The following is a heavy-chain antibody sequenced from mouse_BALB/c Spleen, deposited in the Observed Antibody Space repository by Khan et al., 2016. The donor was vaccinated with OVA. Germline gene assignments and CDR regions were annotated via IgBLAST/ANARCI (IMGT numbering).Heavy chain of an antibody. Sequence: QVQLKQSGAELAKPGASVKMSCKASGYTFTSYWMHWVKQRPGQGLEWIGYINPSTGYSEFNQKFKDKATLTADKSSSTAYMQLSSLTSDDSAVYYCVNHGSTSAWFAYWGQGTLVTVSA. V-gene: IGHV1-7*01. CDR3: VNHGSTSAWFAY. J-gene: IGHJ3*01. CDR2: INPSTGYS. CDR1: GYTFTSYW. D-gene: IGHD1-1*01.